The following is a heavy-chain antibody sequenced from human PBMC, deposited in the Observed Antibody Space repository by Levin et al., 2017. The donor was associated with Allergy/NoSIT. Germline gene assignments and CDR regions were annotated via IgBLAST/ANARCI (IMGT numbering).Heavy chain of an antibody. J-gene: IGHJ4*02. V-gene: IGHV3-21*01. CDR1: GFTFSSYS. Sequence: GGSLRLSCAASGFTFSSYSMNWVRQAPGKGLEWVSSISSSSSYIYYADSVKGRFTISRDNAKNSLYLQMNSLRAEDTAVYYCARGDIVVVTAMGLCDYWGQGTLVTVSS. CDR3: ARGDIVVVTAMGLCDY. D-gene: IGHD2-21*02. CDR2: ISSSSSYI.